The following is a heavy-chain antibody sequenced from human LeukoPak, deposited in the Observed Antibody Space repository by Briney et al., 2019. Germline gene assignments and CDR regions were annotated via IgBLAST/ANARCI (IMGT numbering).Heavy chain of an antibody. J-gene: IGHJ6*03. Sequence: ASVKVSCKASGYTFSNYGISWVRQAPGQGLEWMGWISGYNGNTNFAQKYQGRVIMTTDTSTSTAYMELRSLRSEDTAVYYCARGPLAAPPHYYYYMDVWGKGTTVTVSS. CDR2: ISGYNGNT. CDR1: GYTFSNYG. D-gene: IGHD6-6*01. V-gene: IGHV1-18*01. CDR3: ARGPLAAPPHYYYYMDV.